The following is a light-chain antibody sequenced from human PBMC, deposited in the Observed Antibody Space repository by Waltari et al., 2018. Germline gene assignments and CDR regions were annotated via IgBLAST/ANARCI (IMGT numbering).Light chain of an antibody. CDR3: FATDSSGNHRKV. CDR1: ALPKRY. CDR2: DDT. J-gene: IGLJ2*01. Sequence: SHELTQPPSVSVSPGQTARITCSGDALPKRYAYWYQQKSGQAPVLVIYDDTKRPPGIPEGFAGSSAGTMATLTINGAQVEDEADYYCFATDSSGNHRKVFGGGTKLTVL. V-gene: IGLV3-10*01.